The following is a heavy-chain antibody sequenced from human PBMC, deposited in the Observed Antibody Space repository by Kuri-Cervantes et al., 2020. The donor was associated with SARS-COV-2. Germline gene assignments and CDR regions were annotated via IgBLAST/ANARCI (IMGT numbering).Heavy chain of an antibody. Sequence: GESLKISCAASGFSFNTYAMHWVRQAPGKGLEWVAVTSYDGSNKYYADSVKGRFTISRDNSKNTLYLQMNSLRAEDTAVYYCASESGYSYGYDYWGQGTLVTVSS. V-gene: IGHV3-30-3*01. CDR1: GFSFNTYA. CDR3: ASESGYSYGYDY. J-gene: IGHJ4*02. CDR2: TSYDGSNK. D-gene: IGHD5-18*01.